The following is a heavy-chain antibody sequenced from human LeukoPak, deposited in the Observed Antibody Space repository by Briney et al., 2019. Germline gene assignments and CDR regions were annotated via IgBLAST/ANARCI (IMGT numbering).Heavy chain of an antibody. V-gene: IGHV4-39*01. CDR2: IYYSGST. CDR3: ASTLGATASDY. Sequence: SETLSLTCTVSGGSISSSSYYWGWIRQPPGKGLEWIGSIYYSGSTYYNPSLKSRVTISVDTPKNQFSLKLSSVTAADTAVYYCASTLGATASDYWGQGTLVTVSS. CDR1: GGSISSSSYY. J-gene: IGHJ4*02. D-gene: IGHD1-26*01.